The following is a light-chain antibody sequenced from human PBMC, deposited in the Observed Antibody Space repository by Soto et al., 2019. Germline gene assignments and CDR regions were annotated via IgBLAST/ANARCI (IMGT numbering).Light chain of an antibody. CDR2: DAA. J-gene: IGKJ1*01. CDR1: QSVSSSY. Sequence: EIVLTQSPGTLSLSPGERATLSCRASQSVSSSYLAWYQQKPGRAPRLLIYDAASRATGIPDRLSGSGSRTDFTLTISRLEPEDFAVYYCQQYGRSLWTVGQGTKVDIK. V-gene: IGKV3-20*01. CDR3: QQYGRSLWT.